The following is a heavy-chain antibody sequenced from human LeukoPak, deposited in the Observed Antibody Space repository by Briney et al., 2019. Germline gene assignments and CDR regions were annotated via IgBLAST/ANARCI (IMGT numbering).Heavy chain of an antibody. V-gene: IGHV6-1*01. Sequence: SQTLSLTCAISGDSVSSNSAAWNWIRQSPSRGLEWLGRTYYRSKWYNDYAVSVKSRITINPDTSKNQFSLQLNSVTPEDTAVYYCARELGIAVAGTGYYYGMDVWGQGTTVTVSS. J-gene: IGHJ6*02. D-gene: IGHD6-19*01. CDR2: TYYRSKWYN. CDR3: ARELGIAVAGTGYYYGMDV. CDR1: GDSVSSNSAA.